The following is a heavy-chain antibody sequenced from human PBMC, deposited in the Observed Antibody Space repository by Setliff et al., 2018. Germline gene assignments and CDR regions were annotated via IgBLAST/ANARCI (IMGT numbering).Heavy chain of an antibody. D-gene: IGHD7-27*01. J-gene: IGHJ5*01. Sequence: SETLSLTCTISGGSISGYFWTWIRQPAGKGLEWIGRIYTSGSTNYNPSLKSRVTMSIDTSKNQFSLKLTSVTAADTAVYYCVRDLPELTGRSFDPWGQGTQVTVSS. CDR3: VRDLPELTGRSFDP. V-gene: IGHV4-4*07. CDR1: GGSISGYF. CDR2: IYTSGST.